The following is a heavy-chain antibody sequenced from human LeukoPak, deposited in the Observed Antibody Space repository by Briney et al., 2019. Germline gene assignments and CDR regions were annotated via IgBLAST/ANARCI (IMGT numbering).Heavy chain of an antibody. Sequence: GGSERLSCAASGFTFSRYSLNWIRQAPGKGLEWVSSITTSSSYIYYADSVKGRFTISRDNARNSLYLHMNSLRAEDTAVYYCARDLGGYSYGSHFDYWGQGTLVTVSS. V-gene: IGHV3-21*01. CDR2: ITTSSSYI. CDR3: ARDLGGYSYGSHFDY. D-gene: IGHD5-18*01. J-gene: IGHJ4*02. CDR1: GFTFSRYS.